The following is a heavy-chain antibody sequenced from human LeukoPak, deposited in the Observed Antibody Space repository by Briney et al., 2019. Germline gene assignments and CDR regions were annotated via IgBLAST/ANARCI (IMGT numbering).Heavy chain of an antibody. J-gene: IGHJ4*02. CDR1: GGTFSSYA. D-gene: IGHD3-3*01. V-gene: IGHV1-69*13. Sequence: ASVKVSCKASGGTFSSYAISWVRQAPGQGLEWMGGIIPIFGTANYAQKFQGRVTITADESTSTAYMELSSLRSEDTAVYYCARQAFWSGYYPYWGRGTLVTVSS. CDR3: ARQAFWSGYYPY. CDR2: IIPIFGTA.